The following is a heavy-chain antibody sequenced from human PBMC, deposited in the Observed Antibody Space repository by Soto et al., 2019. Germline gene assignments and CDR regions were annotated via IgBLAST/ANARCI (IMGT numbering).Heavy chain of an antibody. CDR3: ARDPLPLTIFGVVPISHGFDY. Sequence: GGSLRLSCAASGFTFSSYAMHWVRQAPGKGLEWVAVISYDGSNKYYADSVKGRFTISRDNSKNTLYLQMNSLRAEDTAVYYCARDPLPLTIFGVVPISHGFDYWGQGTLVTVSS. CDR2: ISYDGSNK. CDR1: GFTFSSYA. V-gene: IGHV3-30-3*01. J-gene: IGHJ4*02. D-gene: IGHD3-3*01.